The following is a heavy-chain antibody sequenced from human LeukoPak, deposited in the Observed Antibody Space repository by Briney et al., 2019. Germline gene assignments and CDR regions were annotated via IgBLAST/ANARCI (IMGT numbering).Heavy chain of an antibody. Sequence: GGSLRLSCAASGFTFSSYAMHWVRQAPGKGLEWVAVISYDGSNKYYADSVKGRFTISRDNSKNTLYLQMNSLGAEDTAVYYCARETELLDYYGMDVWGQGTTVTVSS. CDR2: ISYDGSNK. D-gene: IGHD1-26*01. V-gene: IGHV3-30*04. J-gene: IGHJ6*02. CDR3: ARETELLDYYGMDV. CDR1: GFTFSSYA.